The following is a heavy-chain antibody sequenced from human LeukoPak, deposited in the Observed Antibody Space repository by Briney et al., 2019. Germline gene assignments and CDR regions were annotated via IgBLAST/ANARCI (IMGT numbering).Heavy chain of an antibody. CDR1: GFSFSSYA. J-gene: IGHJ4*02. CDR3: AKVKSVSRYYFDY. Sequence: GGSLRLSCAASGFSFSSYAMSWVRQAPGKGLEWVSAISGSGGSTYYADSVKGRFTISRDNSKNTLYLQMNSLRAEDTAVYYCAKVKSVSRYYFDYWGQGTLVTVSS. CDR2: ISGSGGST. V-gene: IGHV3-23*01. D-gene: IGHD5/OR15-5a*01.